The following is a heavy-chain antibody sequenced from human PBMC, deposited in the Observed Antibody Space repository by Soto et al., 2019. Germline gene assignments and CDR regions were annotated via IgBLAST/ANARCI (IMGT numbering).Heavy chain of an antibody. Sequence: EVQLVESGGGSVQPGRSLRLSCVASGFTFESYAMHWVRQVPGKGLEWVSGISWNSGSMGYEDSVKGRFTISRDNAQKSLYLEMNSLRVEDTAFYYCVKDIHEQWLVSHFEYWGQGALVTVSS. CDR3: VKDIHEQWLVSHFEY. D-gene: IGHD6-19*01. V-gene: IGHV3-9*01. CDR2: ISWNSGSM. CDR1: GFTFESYA. J-gene: IGHJ4*02.